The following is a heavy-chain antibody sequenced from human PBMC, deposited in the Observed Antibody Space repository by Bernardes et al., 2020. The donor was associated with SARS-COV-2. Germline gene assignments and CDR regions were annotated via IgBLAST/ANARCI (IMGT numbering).Heavy chain of an antibody. CDR3: ARGREYGSWGFDY. D-gene: IGHD6-6*01. J-gene: IGHJ4*02. CDR2: IYPGDSDT. V-gene: IGHV5-51*01. CDR1: GYSFTNYW. Sequence: GESLKISCKGSGYSFTNYWIGWVRQMPGRGLEWVGIIYPGDSDTRYSPSFQGQVTISADKSISTAYLQCSSLKASDADMYHCARGREYGSWGFDYWGQGTLVTVSS.